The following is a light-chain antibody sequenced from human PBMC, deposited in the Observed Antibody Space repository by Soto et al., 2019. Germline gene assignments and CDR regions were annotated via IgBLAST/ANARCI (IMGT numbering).Light chain of an antibody. CDR2: GAS. CDR3: QQYGSPLIT. J-gene: IGKJ5*01. V-gene: IGKV3-20*01. CDR1: QSVSSSY. Sequence: EIVLTQSPGTLSLSPGERATLSCRASQSVSSSYLAWYQQQPGQAPRLLIYGASSRATGIPDRFSGSGSGTDFTLTISRLEPEDSAVYYCQQYGSPLITFGQGTRLEIK.